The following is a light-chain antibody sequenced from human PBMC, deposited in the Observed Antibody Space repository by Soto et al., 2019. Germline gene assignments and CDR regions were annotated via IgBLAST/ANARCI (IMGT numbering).Light chain of an antibody. CDR3: QQSFSTPPYT. CDR1: QSISNY. J-gene: IGKJ2*01. CDR2: AAS. Sequence: DIQMTQSPSSLSASVGDRVTITCRASQSISNYLNWYQHKPGKAPNLLIYAASTLQSGVPSRFSGSGSGTDFTLTISSLQPEDFATYYCQQSFSTPPYTFGQETKLETK. V-gene: IGKV1-39*01.